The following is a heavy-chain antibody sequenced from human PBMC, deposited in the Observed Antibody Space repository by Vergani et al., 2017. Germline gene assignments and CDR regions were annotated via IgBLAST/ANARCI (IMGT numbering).Heavy chain of an antibody. CDR1: GYTFTSYG. CDR2: ISAYNGNT. J-gene: IGHJ4*02. CDR3: ARLASSTSLLYYFDY. D-gene: IGHD2-2*01. Sequence: QVQLVQSGAEVKKPGSSVKVSCKASGYTFTSYGISWVRQAPGQGLEWMGWISAYNGNTNYAQKLQGRVTMTTDTSTSTAYMELRSLRSDDTAVYYCARLASSTSLLYYFDYWGQGTLVTVSS. V-gene: IGHV1-18*04.